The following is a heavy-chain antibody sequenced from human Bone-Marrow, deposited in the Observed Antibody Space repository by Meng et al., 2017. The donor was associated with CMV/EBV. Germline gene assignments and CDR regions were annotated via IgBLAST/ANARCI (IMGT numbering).Heavy chain of an antibody. CDR1: GFTFSSYA. D-gene: IGHD3-3*01. CDR2: IKQDGSEK. V-gene: IGHV3-7*01. Sequence: GGSLRLSCAASGFTFSSYAMSWVRQAPGKGLEWVANIKQDGSEKYYVDSVKGRFTISRDNAKNSLYLQMNSLRAEDTAVYYCAATIFGVAHGTDYWGQGTLVTVSS. CDR3: AATIFGVAHGTDY. J-gene: IGHJ4*02.